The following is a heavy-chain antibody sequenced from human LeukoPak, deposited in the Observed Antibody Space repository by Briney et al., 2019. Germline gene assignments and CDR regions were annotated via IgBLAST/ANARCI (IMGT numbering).Heavy chain of an antibody. J-gene: IGHJ4*02. Sequence: ASVKVCCKAAGYTFTRYWLHSGRRAPRHEGKGMRNINANTGHANSAQKCQGRVALTRDTSISTAYMEPSSLTSDDTAVYSCARVETVGVWGYHYWGQGTLVTVSS. D-gene: IGHD2-8*02. CDR3: ARVETVGVWGYHY. CDR2: INANTGHA. V-gene: IGHV1-2*02. CDR1: GYTFTRYW.